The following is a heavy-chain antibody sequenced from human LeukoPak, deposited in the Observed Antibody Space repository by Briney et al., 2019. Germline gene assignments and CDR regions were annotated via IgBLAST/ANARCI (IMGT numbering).Heavy chain of an antibody. V-gene: IGHV4-30-4*08. J-gene: IGHJ4*02. CDR1: GGSISSGDYY. Sequence: SETLSLTCTVSGGSISSGDYYWGWLRQPPGKGLEWIGYIYYSGSTYYNPSLKSRVTISVDTSKNQFSLKLSSVTAADTAVYYCARLIFGVVKHFDYWGQGTLVTVSS. CDR2: IYYSGST. CDR3: ARLIFGVVKHFDY. D-gene: IGHD3-3*01.